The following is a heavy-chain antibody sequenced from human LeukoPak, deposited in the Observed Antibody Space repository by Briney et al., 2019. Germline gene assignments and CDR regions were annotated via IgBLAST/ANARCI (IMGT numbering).Heavy chain of an antibody. Sequence: GESLKISCKGSGYSFTSYWIGWVRQMPGKGLEWMGIIYPGDSDTRYSPSFQGQVTISADKSIRTAYLQWSSLKASDTAMYYCARHPDYADNGDDAFVIWGQGTMVTVSS. CDR2: IYPGDSDT. CDR1: GYSFTSYW. V-gene: IGHV5-51*01. D-gene: IGHD4-23*01. CDR3: ARHPDYADNGDDAFVI. J-gene: IGHJ3*02.